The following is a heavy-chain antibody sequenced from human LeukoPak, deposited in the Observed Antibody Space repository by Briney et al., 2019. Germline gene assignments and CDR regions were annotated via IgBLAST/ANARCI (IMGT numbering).Heavy chain of an antibody. V-gene: IGHV3-20*04. CDR2: INWNGGST. CDR3: ARDRIVGATTESFDY. D-gene: IGHD1-26*01. CDR1: GFTFDDYG. Sequence: GGSLRLSCAASGFTFDDYGMSWVRQAPGKGLEWVSGINWNGGSTGYADSAKGRFTISRDNAKNSLYLQMNSLRAEDTALYYCARDRIVGATTESFDYWGQGTLVTVSS. J-gene: IGHJ4*02.